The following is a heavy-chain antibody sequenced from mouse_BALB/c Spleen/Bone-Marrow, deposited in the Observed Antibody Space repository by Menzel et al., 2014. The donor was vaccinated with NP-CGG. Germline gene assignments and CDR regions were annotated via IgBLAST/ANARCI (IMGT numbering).Heavy chain of an antibody. CDR2: INSNGGST. Sequence: EVQLQQSGGGLVRPGGSLKLSCAASGFPFSSYGMSWVRQTPDKRLELVATINSNGGSTYYPDSVKGRFTISRDNAKNTLYLQMSSLKSEDSAMFYCARDRTYYYGMDYWGQGTSVTVSS. V-gene: IGHV5-6-3*01. CDR1: GFPFSSYG. J-gene: IGHJ4*01. CDR3: ARDRTYYYGMDY.